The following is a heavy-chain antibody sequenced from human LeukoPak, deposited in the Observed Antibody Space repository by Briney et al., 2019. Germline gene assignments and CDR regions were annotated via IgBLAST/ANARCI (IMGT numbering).Heavy chain of an antibody. D-gene: IGHD3-9*01. J-gene: IGHJ3*02. CDR2: INHSGSF. Sequence: NSSEALSLTCTVYGGSFNRYFYSWIRQPPGKGLEWICEINHSGSFDYNPSLKSRVTISVDKSKKQFSLTLTCVSAADTAVYYCARQTGPTFDIWGQGQWSPSLQ. CDR1: GGSFNRYF. CDR3: ARQTGPTFDI. V-gene: IGHV4-34*01.